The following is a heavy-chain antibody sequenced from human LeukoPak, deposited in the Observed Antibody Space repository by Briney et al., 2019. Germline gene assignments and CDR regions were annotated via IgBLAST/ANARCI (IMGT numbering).Heavy chain of an antibody. J-gene: IGHJ4*02. CDR2: ISYDGSNK. CDR3: AKEGEFSVTLDY. Sequence: GGSLRLSCAASGFTFSSYGMQWVRQAPGKGLEWVAVISYDGSNKYYADSVKGRFTISRDNSKNTLYLQMNSLRAEDTAVYYCAKEGEFSVTLDYWGQGTLVTVSS. D-gene: IGHD3-10*01. CDR1: GFTFSSYG. V-gene: IGHV3-30*18.